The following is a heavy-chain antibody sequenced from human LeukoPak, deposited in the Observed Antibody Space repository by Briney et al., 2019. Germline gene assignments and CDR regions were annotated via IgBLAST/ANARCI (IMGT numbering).Heavy chain of an antibody. CDR2: IYYSGST. D-gene: IGHD3/OR15-3a*01. CDR3: ARGWTVNWFDP. J-gene: IGHJ5*02. CDR1: GGSISSGDYY. V-gene: IGHV4-30-4*08. Sequence: SQTLSLTCTVSGGSISSGDYYWSWIRQPPGKGLEWIGYIYYSGSTYYNPSLKSRVTISVDTSKSQFSLKLSSVTAADTAVYYCARGWTVNWFDPWGQGTLVTVSS.